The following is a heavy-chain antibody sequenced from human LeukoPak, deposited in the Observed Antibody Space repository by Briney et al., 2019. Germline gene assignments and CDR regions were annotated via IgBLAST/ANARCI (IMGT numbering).Heavy chain of an antibody. CDR2: ISASGGST. J-gene: IGHJ4*02. CDR1: GFTFSSYV. Sequence: PGGSLRLSCAASGFTFSSYVMSWVRQAPGKGLEWVSGISASGGSTYYADSVKGRFTISRDNSKNTVYLQIKSLRADGTAVYYCAKGRAVDQTFDYWGQGTQLTVSS. CDR3: AKGRAVDQTFDY. D-gene: IGHD2-15*01. V-gene: IGHV3-23*01.